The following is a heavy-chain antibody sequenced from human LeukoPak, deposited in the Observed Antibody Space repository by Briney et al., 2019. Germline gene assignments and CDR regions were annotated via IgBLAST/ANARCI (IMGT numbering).Heavy chain of an antibody. CDR2: TYTSGST. D-gene: IGHD6-19*01. J-gene: IGHJ4*02. V-gene: IGHV4-4*07. Sequence: SETLSLTXTVSGGSISSYYWSWIRQPAGKGLEWIGHTYTSGSTNYNPSLKSRVTMSVDTSKNQFSLKLSSVTAADTAIYYCASEVAGAGDYYFDYWGQGTLVTVSS. CDR3: ASEVAGAGDYYFDY. CDR1: GGSISSYY.